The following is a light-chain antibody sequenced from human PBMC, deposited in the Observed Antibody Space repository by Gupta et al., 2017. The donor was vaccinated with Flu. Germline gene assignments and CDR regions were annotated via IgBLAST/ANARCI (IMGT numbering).Light chain of an antibody. Sequence: IFSCCGSSDNSGNNNVYWYQQPPGTAPKLIIYRDTQRPSAVSYRFSGSKSGASASLAITGLQAEDEADYYCTSWNNSLNRDLFGTGTKVT. CDR3: TSWNNSLNRDL. V-gene: IGLV1-44*01. CDR1: SDNSGNNN. CDR2: RDT. J-gene: IGLJ1*01.